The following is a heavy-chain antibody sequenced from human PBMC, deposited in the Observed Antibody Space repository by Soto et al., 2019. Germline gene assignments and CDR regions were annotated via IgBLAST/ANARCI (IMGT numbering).Heavy chain of an antibody. J-gene: IGHJ6*03. D-gene: IGHD4-17*01. CDR2: IKSKTDGGTT. CDR1: GFTFSNAW. CDR3: TTLYYGDYSYYMDV. V-gene: IGHV3-15*01. Sequence: GGSLRLSCAASGFTFSNAWMSWVRQAPGKGLEWVGRIKSKTDGGTTDYAAPVKGRFTISRDDSKNTRYLQMNSLKTEDTAVYYCTTLYYGDYSYYMDVWGKGTTVTVSS.